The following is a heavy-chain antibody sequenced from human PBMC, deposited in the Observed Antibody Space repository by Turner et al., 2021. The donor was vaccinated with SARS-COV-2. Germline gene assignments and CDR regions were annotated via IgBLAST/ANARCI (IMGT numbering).Heavy chain of an antibody. D-gene: IGHD3-22*01. J-gene: IGHJ4*02. V-gene: IGHV3-23*04. CDR1: GFTFSTSD. CDR2: ISGSGGST. CDR3: AKADRIMIVVVITLFDY. Sequence: EEQLVESGGGLVQPGGSLRLSCAASGFTFSTSDMHWVRQPIGKGLGWVSAISGSGGSTYYADSVKGRFTISRDNSKNTLYLKMNSLRAEDTAVYYCAKADRIMIVVVITLFDYWGQGTLVTVSS.